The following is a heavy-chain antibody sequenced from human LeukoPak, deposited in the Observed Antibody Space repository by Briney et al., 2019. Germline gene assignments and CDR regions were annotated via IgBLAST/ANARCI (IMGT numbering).Heavy chain of an antibody. V-gene: IGHV3-53*05. Sequence: GGSLRLSCAASGFSISSNYMTWVRQAPGKGLEWVSVIYSGGATYFADSVKGRFTISRDNSKNTLYLHMNSLRSENTAVYYCARGHCSTTSCYSRYYYHYMDVWGKGTTVTISS. CDR3: ARGHCSTTSCYSRYYYHYMDV. CDR2: IYSGGAT. CDR1: GFSISSNY. J-gene: IGHJ6*03. D-gene: IGHD2-2*01.